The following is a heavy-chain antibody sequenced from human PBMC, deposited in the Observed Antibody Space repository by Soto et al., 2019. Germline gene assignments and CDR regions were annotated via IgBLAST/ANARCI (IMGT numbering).Heavy chain of an antibody. J-gene: IGHJ3*02. CDR3: ARDPPPNSGSYGAFDI. CDR2: IYHSGST. V-gene: IGHV4-4*02. Sequence: SDTLSLTCAVSGGSISRSNWGGWVRQAPGKGLEWIGEIYHSGSTNYNPSLKSRVTISVDKSKNQFSLKLSSVTAADTAVYYCARDPPPNSGSYGAFDIWGQGTMVT. CDR1: GGSISRSNW. D-gene: IGHD1-26*01.